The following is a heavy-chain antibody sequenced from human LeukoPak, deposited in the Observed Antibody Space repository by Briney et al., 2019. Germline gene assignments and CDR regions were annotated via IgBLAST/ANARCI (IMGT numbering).Heavy chain of an antibody. Sequence: GGSLKLPGAASGFTLNSYLLSWVRQAPGRGLEWVANINKDGSEENYLDSVKGRFTVSRDNAKNSLYRQMNSLRGEDTAVYYCARGTPDRNAFDLWGQGTMVTISS. CDR3: ARGTPDRNAFDL. D-gene: IGHD2-2*01. J-gene: IGHJ3*01. V-gene: IGHV3-7*01. CDR2: INKDGSEE. CDR1: GFTLNSYL.